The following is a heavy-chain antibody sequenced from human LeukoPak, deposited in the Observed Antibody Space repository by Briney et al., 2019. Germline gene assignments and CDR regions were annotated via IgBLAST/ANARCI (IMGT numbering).Heavy chain of an antibody. D-gene: IGHD5-12*01. CDR2: IKQDGSEK. Sequence: GGSLRLSCAASGFTFSSYWMSWVRQAPGKGLEWVANIKQDGSEKYYVDSVKGRFTISRDNAKNSLYLQMNSLRAEDTAVYYCARDLSLADSGYDFGDYWGQGTLVTVSS. J-gene: IGHJ4*02. CDR3: ARDLSLADSGYDFGDY. CDR1: GFTFSSYW. V-gene: IGHV3-7*01.